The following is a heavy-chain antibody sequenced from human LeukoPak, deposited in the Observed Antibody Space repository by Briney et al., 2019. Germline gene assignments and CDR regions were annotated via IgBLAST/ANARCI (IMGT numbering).Heavy chain of an antibody. V-gene: IGHV4-34*01. CDR3: ARGHVGSYAYYYYYGMDV. CDR1: GGSFSGYY. J-gene: IGHJ6*02. CDR2: INHSGST. Sequence: SETLSPTCAVYGGSFSGYYWSWIRQPPKKGLEWIGEINHSGSTNYNPSLKSRVTISVDTSKNQFSLKVRSVTAADTAVYYCARGHVGSYAYYYYYGMDVWGQGTTVTVSS. D-gene: IGHD2-8*01.